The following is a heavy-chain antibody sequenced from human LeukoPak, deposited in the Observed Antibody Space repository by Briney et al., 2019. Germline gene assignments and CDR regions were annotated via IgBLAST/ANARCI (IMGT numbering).Heavy chain of an antibody. D-gene: IGHD3-10*01. V-gene: IGHV4-59*01. CDR2: IYYSGST. CDR1: GGSISSYY. Sequence: PSETLSLTCTVSGGSISSYYWSWIRQPPGKGLEWIGYIYYSGSTNYNPSLKSRVTISVDTSKNQFSLKLSSVTAADTAVYYCARALWFGEFRSHPSGDNYYYGMDVWGQGTTVTVSS. CDR3: ARALWFGEFRSHPSGDNYYYGMDV. J-gene: IGHJ6*02.